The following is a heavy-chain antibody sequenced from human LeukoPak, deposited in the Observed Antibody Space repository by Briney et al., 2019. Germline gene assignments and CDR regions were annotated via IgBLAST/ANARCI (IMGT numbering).Heavy chain of an antibody. CDR2: ISYDGGNK. Sequence: PGGSLRLSCAASGFTFSYYAVHWVRQAPGKGLEWVAVISYDGGNKYYTDSVKGRFTIFRDNSKNTLYLQMNSLRPEDTAMYYCARDGTLDSSGWVSAPPFDYWGQGTLVTVSS. V-gene: IGHV3-30*04. CDR3: ARDGTLDSSGWVSAPPFDY. CDR1: GFTFSYYA. D-gene: IGHD6-19*01. J-gene: IGHJ4*02.